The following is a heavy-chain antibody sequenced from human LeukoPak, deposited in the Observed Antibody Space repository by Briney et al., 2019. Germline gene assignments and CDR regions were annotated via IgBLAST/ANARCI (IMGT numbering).Heavy chain of an antibody. CDR2: INQSGNP. CDR3: ALELVVPAALERLNAFDI. Sequence: PSETLSPTCAVYGGSFRGYYWSWIRQAPGKGLEWIGEINQSGNPNYNPSLKSRVTITEDTSKNQFSLKLTSVTAADTAVYYCALELVVPAALERLNAFDIWGHGTMVTVSS. D-gene: IGHD2-2*01. V-gene: IGHV4-34*01. J-gene: IGHJ3*02. CDR1: GGSFRGYY.